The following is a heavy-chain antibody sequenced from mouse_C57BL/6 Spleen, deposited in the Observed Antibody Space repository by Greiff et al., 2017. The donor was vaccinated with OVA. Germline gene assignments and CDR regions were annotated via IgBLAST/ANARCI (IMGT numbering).Heavy chain of an antibody. J-gene: IGHJ4*01. D-gene: IGHD1-1*01. Sequence: VQLKESGPELVKPGDSVKISCKASGYSFTGYFMNWVMQSHGKSLEWIGRINPYNGDTFYNQKFKGKATLTVDKSSSTAHMELRSLTSEDSAVYYCARSGYYGPYYYAMDYWGQGTSVTVSS. CDR3: ARSGYYGPYYYAMDY. CDR1: GYSFTGYF. CDR2: INPYNGDT. V-gene: IGHV1-20*01.